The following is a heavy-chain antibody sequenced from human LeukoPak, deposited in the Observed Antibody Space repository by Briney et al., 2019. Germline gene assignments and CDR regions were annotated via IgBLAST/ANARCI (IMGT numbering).Heavy chain of an antibody. V-gene: IGHV4-59*12. CDR3: ARALGMGSGSYYSYYFDY. CDR2: IYYNGKT. Sequence: SETLSLTCAVSGDSISDYYWSWIRQPPGKGLEYIGYIYYNGKTNYNPSLKSRVTMSVDTSKNQFSLKLSSVTAADTAVYYCARALGMGSGSYYSYYFDYWGQGTLVTVSS. J-gene: IGHJ4*02. D-gene: IGHD1-26*01. CDR1: GDSISDYY.